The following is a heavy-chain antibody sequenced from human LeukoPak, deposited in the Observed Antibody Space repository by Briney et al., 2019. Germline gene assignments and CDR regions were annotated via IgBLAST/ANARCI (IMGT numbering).Heavy chain of an antibody. CDR3: ATVSEY. J-gene: IGHJ4*02. Sequence: PGGSLRLSCAASGFTFSSYSMNWVRQAPGKGPVWVSGINNDGTATYYADSVKGRFTISRDNAKNTVYLQMDGLRAEDTSVYFCATVSEYWGQGTLVTVSS. V-gene: IGHV3-74*01. CDR1: GFTFSSYS. CDR2: INNDGTAT.